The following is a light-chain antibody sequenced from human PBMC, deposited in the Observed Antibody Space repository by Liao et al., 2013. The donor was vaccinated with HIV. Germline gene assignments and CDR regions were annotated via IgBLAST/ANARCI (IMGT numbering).Light chain of an antibody. Sequence: SYELTQPPSVSVSPGQTASVTCSGDKLGNKNVCWYQQKPGQSPVLVIYEDDKRPSGIPERFSGSNSGDTATLTISETQAMDEGDYFCQVWDASTAVFGSGTKVSVL. CDR2: EDD. V-gene: IGLV3-1*01. J-gene: IGLJ1*01. CDR3: QVWDASTAV. CDR1: KLGNKN.